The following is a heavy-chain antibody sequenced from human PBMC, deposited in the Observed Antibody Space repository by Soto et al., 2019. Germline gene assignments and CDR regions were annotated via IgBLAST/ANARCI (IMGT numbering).Heavy chain of an antibody. J-gene: IGHJ4*02. CDR2: IYTSGST. D-gene: IGHD5-12*01. CDR1: GGSISSYY. V-gene: IGHV4-4*07. CDR3: ARGRRDGYKEYYFDY. Sequence: PSETLSLTCTVSGGSISSYYWSWIRQPAGKGLEWIGRIYTSGSTNYNPSLKSRVTMSVDTSKNQFSLKLSSVTAADTAVYYCARGRRDGYKEYYFDYWGQGTLVPVSS.